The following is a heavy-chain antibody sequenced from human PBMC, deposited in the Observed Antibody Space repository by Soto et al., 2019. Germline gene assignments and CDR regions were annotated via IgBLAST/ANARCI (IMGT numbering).Heavy chain of an antibody. CDR1: GFTFTSSA. J-gene: IGHJ6*02. D-gene: IGHD2-15*01. V-gene: IGHV1-58*02. Sequence: QMQLVQSGPEVKKPGTSVKVSCKASGFTFTSSAMQWVRQARGQRPEWIGWIVVGSGNTNYAQKFQERATITSDLSTSTAYMELSSWRSEDPAVYYCAAASGGSRYYYYYGMDVWGQGTTVTVSS. CDR2: IVVGSGNT. CDR3: AAASGGSRYYYYYGMDV.